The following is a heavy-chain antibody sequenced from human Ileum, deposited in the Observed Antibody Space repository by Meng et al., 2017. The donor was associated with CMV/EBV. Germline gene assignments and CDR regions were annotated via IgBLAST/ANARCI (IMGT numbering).Heavy chain of an antibody. D-gene: IGHD3-10*01. CDR3: VADDYGSGSYLFDY. V-gene: IGHV3-15*01. Sequence: GESLKISCATSGFTFINAWMSWVRQAPGKGLEWVGRIKSKSDGGTTDYAAPVKGRFTFSRDDSKNTLYLQMNSLKTEDTAVYYCVADDYGSGSYLFDYWGQGTLVTVPQ. CDR2: IKSKSDGGTT. J-gene: IGHJ4*02. CDR1: GFTFINAW.